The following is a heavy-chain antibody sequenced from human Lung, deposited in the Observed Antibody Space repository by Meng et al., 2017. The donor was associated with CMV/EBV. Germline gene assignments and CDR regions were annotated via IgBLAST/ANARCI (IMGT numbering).Heavy chain of an antibody. Sequence: VQAREPGPALVKPAEALFCPCACSGDSIAKHNWWAWVRPPPGKGLEWIGEIPHRGSSAYNPSLKSRVSMSIDKSKNQFSLKLTSVTAADTAMYHCLRRSGGSVWGRGTLVTVSS. D-gene: IGHD3-10*01. CDR3: LRRSGGSV. CDR2: IPHRGSS. CDR1: GDSIAKHNW. V-gene: IGHV4-4*02. J-gene: IGHJ1*01.